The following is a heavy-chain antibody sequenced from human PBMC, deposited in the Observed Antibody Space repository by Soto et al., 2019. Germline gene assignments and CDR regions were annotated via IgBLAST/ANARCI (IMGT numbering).Heavy chain of an antibody. V-gene: IGHV1-3*01. CDR3: ARGGSLYWYFDL. J-gene: IGHJ2*01. D-gene: IGHD1-26*01. Sequence: ASVKACCKASVYTFTNYAIHWVRQAPGQRLEWMGWINAGNGNTKYSQKFQGRVTITRDTSASTAYMELSSLRSEDTAVYYCARGGSLYWYFDLWGRGTLVTVSS. CDR2: INAGNGNT. CDR1: VYTFTNYA.